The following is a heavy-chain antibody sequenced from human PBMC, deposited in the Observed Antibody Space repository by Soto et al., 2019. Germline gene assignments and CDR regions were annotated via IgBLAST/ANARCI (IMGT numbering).Heavy chain of an antibody. J-gene: IGHJ3*02. CDR2: ISGSGGST. V-gene: IGHV3-23*01. Sequence: GESLKISCAASGFTFSSYAMSWVRQAPGKGLEWVSAISGSGGSTYYADSVKGRFTISRDNSKNTLYLQMNSLRAEDTAVYYCAKDHITMIVGPTDAFDIWGQGTMVTVSS. D-gene: IGHD3-22*01. CDR3: AKDHITMIVGPTDAFDI. CDR1: GFTFSSYA.